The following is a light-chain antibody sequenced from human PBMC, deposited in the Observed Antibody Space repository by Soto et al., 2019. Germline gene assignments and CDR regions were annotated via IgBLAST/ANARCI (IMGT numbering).Light chain of an antibody. Sequence: QSALTHPASVSGSPGQSITISCTGTSSDVGGYNYVSWYQQHPGKAPKLMIYDVSNQPSGVSNRFSGSKSGNTASLTISGLQAEDEADYYCSSYTSSSTLVVFGGGTKLTVL. CDR1: SSDVGGYNY. J-gene: IGLJ2*01. CDR2: DVS. CDR3: SSYTSSSTLVV. V-gene: IGLV2-14*01.